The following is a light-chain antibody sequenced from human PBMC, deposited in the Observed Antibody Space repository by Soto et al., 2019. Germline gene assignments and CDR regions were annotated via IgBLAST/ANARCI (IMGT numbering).Light chain of an antibody. CDR3: QVWNSSSDHVE. CDR1: NLGRKS. J-gene: IGLJ3*02. Sequence: VLTQPPSVSVAPGLTARISCGGNNLGRKSVHWYQQKPRQAPVLVVYGDSDRPSGIPERFSGSNSGTTATLTISRVEAGDAADYYCQVWNSSSDHVEFGGGTKLTVL. V-gene: IGLV3-21*02. CDR2: GDS.